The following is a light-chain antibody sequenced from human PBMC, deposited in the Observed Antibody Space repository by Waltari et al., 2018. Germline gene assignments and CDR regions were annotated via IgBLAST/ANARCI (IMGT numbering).Light chain of an antibody. CDR1: SSTIGPNS. CDR2: KNN. V-gene: IGLV1-44*01. Sequence: QSVLTQPPSASGTPGQRVTFSCSGSSSTIGPNSVYWYQQLPGAAPKLLIYKNNQRPSGIPDRFSGSKSGTSASLAISGLQSEDEADYYCSAWDDSLNGVVFGGGTKLTVL. CDR3: SAWDDSLNGVV. J-gene: IGLJ2*01.